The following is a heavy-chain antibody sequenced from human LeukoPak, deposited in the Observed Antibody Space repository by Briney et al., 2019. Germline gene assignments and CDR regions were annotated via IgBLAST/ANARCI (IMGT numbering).Heavy chain of an antibody. CDR1: GGSISSSYW. J-gene: IGHJ3*02. CDR3: ARGPYSYDSSGAFDI. CDR2: IYHSGST. D-gene: IGHD3-22*01. Sequence: SGTLSLTCAVSGGSISSSYWWSWVRQPPGKGLEWIGDIYHSGSTNYNPSLKSRVTISVDTSKNQFSLKLSSVTAADTAVYFCARGPYSYDSSGAFDIWGQGTMVTVSS. V-gene: IGHV4-4*02.